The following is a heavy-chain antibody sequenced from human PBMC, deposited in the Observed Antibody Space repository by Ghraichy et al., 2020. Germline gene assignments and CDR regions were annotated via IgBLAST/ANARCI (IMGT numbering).Heavy chain of an antibody. D-gene: IGHD3-10*01. Sequence: SGPTLVKPTQTLTLTCTFSGFSLSTSGVGVGWIRQPPGKALEWLALIYWDDDKRYSPSLKSRLTITKDTSKNQVVLTMTNMDPVDTATYYCAHSVRYYYGSGLGYYFDYWGQGTLVTVSS. CDR1: GFSLSTSGVG. V-gene: IGHV2-5*02. J-gene: IGHJ4*02. CDR2: IYWDDDK. CDR3: AHSVRYYYGSGLGYYFDY.